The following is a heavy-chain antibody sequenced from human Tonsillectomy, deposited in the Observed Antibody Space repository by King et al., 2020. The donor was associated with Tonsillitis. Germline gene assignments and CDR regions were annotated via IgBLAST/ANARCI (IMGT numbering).Heavy chain of an antibody. V-gene: IGHV4-39*01. J-gene: IGHJ4*02. Sequence: VQLQESGPGLVKPSETLSLTCTVSGGSISSSRYYCGWIRQPPGKGLEWIGSVYYSGSTYYNPSLKSRATLSVDTSKNPFSRKLSSVTAADTAVYYCARHNPPPYSSGSYYFDYWGQGTLVTVSS. CDR2: VYYSGST. CDR1: GGSISSSRYY. CDR3: ARHNPPPYSSGSYYFDY. D-gene: IGHD6-19*01.